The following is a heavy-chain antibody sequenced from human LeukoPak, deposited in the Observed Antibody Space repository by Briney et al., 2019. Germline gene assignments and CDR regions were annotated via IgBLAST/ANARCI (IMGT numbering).Heavy chain of an antibody. CDR3: ARTPSRTYSSSSSSAFDI. D-gene: IGHD6-6*01. J-gene: IGHJ3*02. Sequence: SETPSLTCTVSGGSISSGGYYWSWIRQHPGKGLEWIGYIYYSGSTYYNPSLKSRVTISVDTSKNQFSLKLSSVTAADTAVYYCARTPSRTYSSSSSSAFDIWGQGTMVTVSS. CDR2: IYYSGST. V-gene: IGHV4-31*03. CDR1: GGSISSGGYY.